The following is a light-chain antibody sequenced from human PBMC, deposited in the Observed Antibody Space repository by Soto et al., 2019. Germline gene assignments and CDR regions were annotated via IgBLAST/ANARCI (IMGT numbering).Light chain of an antibody. CDR2: GAS. CDR1: QTINSSY. CDR3: QQSDTSPCT. J-gene: IGKJ3*01. Sequence: EIVLTQSPGTLSLSPGEAGTLSCRASQTINSSYLAWYQQRPGQAPRLLMYGASNRATGVPDRFSGRRSGTDFTLTITRLEPEDFAVYYCQQSDTSPCTFGPGTKVDVK. V-gene: IGKV3-20*01.